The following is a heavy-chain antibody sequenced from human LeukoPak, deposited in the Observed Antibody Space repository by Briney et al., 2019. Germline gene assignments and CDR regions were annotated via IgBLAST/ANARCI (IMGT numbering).Heavy chain of an antibody. D-gene: IGHD3-10*01. V-gene: IGHV3-21*01. CDR3: AREGVGSGIQYYYYGMDG. Sequence: PGGSLRLSCAASGFTFSSYSMNWVRQAPGKGLEWVSSISSSSSYIYYADSVKGRFTISRDNAKNSLYLQMNSLRAEDTAVYYCAREGVGSGIQYYYYGMDGWGQGTTVTVSS. CDR1: GFTFSSYS. J-gene: IGHJ6*02. CDR2: ISSSSSYI.